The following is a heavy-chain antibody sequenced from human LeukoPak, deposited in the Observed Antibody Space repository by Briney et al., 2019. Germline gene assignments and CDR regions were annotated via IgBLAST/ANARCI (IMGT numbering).Heavy chain of an antibody. Sequence: GGSLRLSCAVSGFTLSSSAMSWVRQAPGKGLEWVSYISGSGGSTYYADPVKGRFTISRDNSKNTLYLQMNSLRGEDVAVYYCAKHRPYCSGGSCHRAFDIWGQGTVVTVSS. D-gene: IGHD2-15*01. J-gene: IGHJ3*02. CDR3: AKHRPYCSGGSCHRAFDI. V-gene: IGHV3-23*01. CDR2: ISGSGGST. CDR1: GFTLSSSA.